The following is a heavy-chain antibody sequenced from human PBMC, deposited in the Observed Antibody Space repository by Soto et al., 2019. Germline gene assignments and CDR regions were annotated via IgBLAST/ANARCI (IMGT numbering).Heavy chain of an antibody. CDR1: GYTFTSYG. CDR2: IGPYNGNT. V-gene: IGHV1-18*01. CDR3: ARASTIFGVVISYYYYGMDV. Sequence: ASVKVSCKASGYTFTSYGISWVRQAPGQGLEWMGWIGPYNGNTHYAQKLQGRVTMTTDHSTSTAYMELRSLRSDDTAVYYCARASTIFGVVISYYYYGMDVWGQGTTVTVSS. J-gene: IGHJ6*02. D-gene: IGHD3-3*01.